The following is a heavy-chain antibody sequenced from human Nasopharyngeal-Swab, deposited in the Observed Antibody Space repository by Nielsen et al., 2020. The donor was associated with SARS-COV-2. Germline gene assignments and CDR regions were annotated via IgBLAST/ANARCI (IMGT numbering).Heavy chain of an antibody. CDR3: ARRQYGDYYYYYGMDV. Sequence: GGSLRLSCAASGFTFSSYGMSWVRQAPGKGLEWVANIKQDGSEKYYVDSVKGRFTISRDNAKNSLYLQMHSLRAEDTAVYYCARRQYGDYYYYYGMDVWGQGTTVTVSS. CDR1: GFTFSSYG. D-gene: IGHD4-17*01. V-gene: IGHV3-7*03. CDR2: IKQDGSEK. J-gene: IGHJ6*02.